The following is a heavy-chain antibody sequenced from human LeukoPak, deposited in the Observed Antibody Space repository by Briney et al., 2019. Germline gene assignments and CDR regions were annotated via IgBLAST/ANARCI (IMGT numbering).Heavy chain of an antibody. V-gene: IGHV1-69*13. CDR1: GYTFTGYY. CDR3: ALWGIAVAGDY. J-gene: IGHJ4*02. D-gene: IGHD6-19*01. Sequence: SVTVSCKASGYTFTGYYMHWVRQAPGQGLEWMGGIIPIFGTANYAQKFQGRVTITADESTSTAYMELSSLRSEDTAVYYCALWGIAVAGDYWGQGTLVTVSS. CDR2: IIPIFGTA.